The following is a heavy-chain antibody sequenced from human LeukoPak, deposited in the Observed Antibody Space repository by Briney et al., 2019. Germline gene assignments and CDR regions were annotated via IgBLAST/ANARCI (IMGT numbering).Heavy chain of an antibody. CDR3: AREGCNGGSCYFDY. CDR2: INPNSGGT. J-gene: IGHJ4*02. V-gene: IGHV1-2*02. Sequence: ASVKVSCKASGYTFTGYYMHWVRQAPGQGLEWMGWINPNSGGTNYAQKFQGRVTMTRDTSISTAYMELSRLRSDDTAVYYCAREGCNGGSCYFDYWGQGTLATVSS. D-gene: IGHD2-15*01. CDR1: GYTFTGYY.